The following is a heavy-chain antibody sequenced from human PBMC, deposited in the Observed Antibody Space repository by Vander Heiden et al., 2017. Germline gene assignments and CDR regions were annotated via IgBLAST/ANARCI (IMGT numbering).Heavy chain of an antibody. CDR3: ARVPHTFYYDSSGYYGIDY. J-gene: IGHJ4*02. D-gene: IGHD3-22*01. V-gene: IGHV1-2*02. CDR1: GYPFTGYH. Sequence: QVQLVQSGAAVKKPGASVKVSCKASGYPFTGYHRHWVRQAPGQGLEWMGWINPNSGVTNYVQKFQGRVTMTSDTSISTAYMELSRLTSDDTAVYFCARVPHTFYYDSSGYYGIDYWGQGTLVTVSS. CDR2: INPNSGVT.